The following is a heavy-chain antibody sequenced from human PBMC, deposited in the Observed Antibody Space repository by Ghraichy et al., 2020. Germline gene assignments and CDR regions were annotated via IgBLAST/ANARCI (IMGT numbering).Heavy chain of an antibody. Sequence: ASVKVSCKASGYTFTGYYMHWVRQAPGQGLEWMGWINPNSGGTNYAQKFQGRVTMTRDTSISTAYMELSRLRSDDTAVYYCARVYYDILTGYYSSPDYWGQGTLVTVSS. J-gene: IGHJ4*02. V-gene: IGHV1-2*02. CDR3: ARVYYDILTGYYSSPDY. CDR2: INPNSGGT. D-gene: IGHD3-9*01. CDR1: GYTFTGYY.